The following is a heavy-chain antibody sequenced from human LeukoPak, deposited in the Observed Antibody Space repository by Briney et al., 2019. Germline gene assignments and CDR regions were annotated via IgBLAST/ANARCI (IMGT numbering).Heavy chain of an antibody. D-gene: IGHD3-10*01. CDR3: ARDGSGLAVRGWFDF. Sequence: PGGSLTLSCVATGFTFNKYSVHWVRQAPGKGLEGVAVIWYDGSYDYYPDSVKGRLAISRDNDKNTVNLQMNSLRVEDTAVYYCARDGSGLAVRGWFDFWGQGTLVTVSS. CDR2: IWYDGSYD. CDR1: GFTFNKYS. V-gene: IGHV3-33*01. J-gene: IGHJ5*01.